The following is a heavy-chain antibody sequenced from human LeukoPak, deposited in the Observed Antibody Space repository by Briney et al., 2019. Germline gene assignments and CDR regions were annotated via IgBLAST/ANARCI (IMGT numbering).Heavy chain of an antibody. D-gene: IGHD1-1*01. Sequence: PGGSLRLSCAASGFIFSNYELTWLRQAPGKGLEWVSGISASGASTYYADSVKGRFTISRDNSNNTLYLQMNSLRAEDTAIYYCAKGLERESRLDNWGQGTLVIVSS. CDR2: ISASGAST. J-gene: IGHJ4*02. V-gene: IGHV3-23*01. CDR1: GFIFSNYE. CDR3: AKGLERESRLDN.